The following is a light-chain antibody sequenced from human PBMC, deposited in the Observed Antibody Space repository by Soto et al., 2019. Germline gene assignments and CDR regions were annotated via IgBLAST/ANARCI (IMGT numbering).Light chain of an antibody. Sequence: QSVLTQPPSVSGAPGQRVTISCTGSSSNIGAGYDVHWYQQLPGTAPKLLIYGNSNRPTAVPDRFSGSKSGTSASLAITGLQAEDEADYSCQSYDSSLSAPVFGTGTKLTVL. CDR3: QSYDSSLSAPV. CDR1: SSNIGAGYD. J-gene: IGLJ1*01. V-gene: IGLV1-40*01. CDR2: GNS.